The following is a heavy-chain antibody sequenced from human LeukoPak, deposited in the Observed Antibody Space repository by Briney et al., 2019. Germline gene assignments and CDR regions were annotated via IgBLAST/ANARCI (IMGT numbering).Heavy chain of an antibody. CDR2: IYSGGST. CDR1: GFAVSSDY. J-gene: IGHJ4*02. Sequence: PGGSLRLSCAASGFAVSSDYMTWVRQAPGKGLEWVSVIYSGGSTYYADSVKGRFTISRDNAKNSLYLQMNSLRDEDTAVYYCARDPDGWGQGTLVTVSS. V-gene: IGHV3-66*01. CDR3: ARDPDG. D-gene: IGHD1-14*01.